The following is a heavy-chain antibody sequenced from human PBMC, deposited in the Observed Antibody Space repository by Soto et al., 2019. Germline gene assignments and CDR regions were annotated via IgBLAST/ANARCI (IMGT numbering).Heavy chain of an antibody. CDR1: GGSISSGGYS. CDR2: IYHSGST. CDR3: ARDQLEGNWFDP. D-gene: IGHD1-1*01. J-gene: IGHJ5*02. Sequence: QLQLQESGSGLVRPSQTLSLTCAVSGGSISSGGYSWNWIRQPPGKGLEWIGYIYHSGSTLYNTCLKSRVTISVDKYKNQFSLKIRSVTAADTAVYYCARDQLEGNWFDPWGQGTLVTVSS. V-gene: IGHV4-30-2*01.